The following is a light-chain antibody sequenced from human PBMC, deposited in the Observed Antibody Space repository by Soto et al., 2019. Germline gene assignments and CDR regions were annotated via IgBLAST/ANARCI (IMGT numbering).Light chain of an antibody. CDR2: GNS. CDR1: RSNIGAGYD. CDR3: QSYDSSLSSDV. V-gene: IGLV1-40*01. Sequence: QSVLTQPPSVSGAPGQRVTISCTGSRSNIGAGYDVHWYQQLPGTAPKLLIYGNSNRPSGVPDRFSGSKSGTSASLAITGLQAEDEADYYCQSYDSSLSSDVFGTGTKVTVL. J-gene: IGLJ1*01.